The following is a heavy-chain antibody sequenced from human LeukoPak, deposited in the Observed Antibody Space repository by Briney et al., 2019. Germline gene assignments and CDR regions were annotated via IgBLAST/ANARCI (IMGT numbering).Heavy chain of an antibody. D-gene: IGHD5-18*01. CDR1: GFTVSNNY. CDR2: IYSGGST. J-gene: IGHJ4*02. Sequence: GGSLRLSCAASGFTVSNNYMSWVRQAPGKGLEWVSVIYSGGSTYYADSVRGRFTISRDNSKSTLFLHMNSLRAEDTAVYYCARGGYSYGSDYWGQGTLVTVSS. V-gene: IGHV3-53*01. CDR3: ARGGYSYGSDY.